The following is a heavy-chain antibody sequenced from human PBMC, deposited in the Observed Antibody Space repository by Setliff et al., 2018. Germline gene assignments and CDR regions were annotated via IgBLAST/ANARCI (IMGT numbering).Heavy chain of an antibody. CDR3: AKEFRGGWPFDY. Sequence: PGGSLRLSCAASGFTFSSNAMSWVRQAPGKGLEWVSGIGGSGSRTYYADSVKGRFTISRDNSKNTLFLQMNSLRAEDTAVYYCAKEFRGGWPFDYWGQGTLVTVSS. CDR2: IGGSGSRT. D-gene: IGHD6-19*01. J-gene: IGHJ4*02. CDR1: GFTFSSNA. V-gene: IGHV3-23*01.